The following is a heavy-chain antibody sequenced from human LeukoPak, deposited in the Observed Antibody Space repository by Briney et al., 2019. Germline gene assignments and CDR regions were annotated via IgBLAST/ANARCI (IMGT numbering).Heavy chain of an antibody. CDR1: GSTFSTYW. V-gene: IGHV3-74*01. J-gene: IGHJ4*02. Sequence: GGSLRLSCAPSGSTFSTYWMHWVRQAPGKGLVRLSRVDNDGSGTSYAESVKGRFTISRDNGKNILFLQMDSLRAEDTAVYFCARSQRGYSYGEHWGQGTPVTVSS. D-gene: IGHD5-18*01. CDR3: ARSQRGYSYGEH. CDR2: VDNDGSGT.